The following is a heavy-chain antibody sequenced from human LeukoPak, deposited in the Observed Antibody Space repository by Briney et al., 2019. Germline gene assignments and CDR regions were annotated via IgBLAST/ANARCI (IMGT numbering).Heavy chain of an antibody. CDR2: INHSGST. CDR1: GGSFSGYY. CDR3: ARGDIVVVTAIDAFDI. J-gene: IGHJ3*02. D-gene: IGHD2-21*02. Sequence: SETLSLICAVYGGSFSGYYWSWIRQPPGKGLEWIGEINHSGSTNYNPSLKSRVTISVDTSKNQFSLKLSSVTAADTAVYYCARGDIVVVTAIDAFDIWGQGTMVTVSS. V-gene: IGHV4-34*01.